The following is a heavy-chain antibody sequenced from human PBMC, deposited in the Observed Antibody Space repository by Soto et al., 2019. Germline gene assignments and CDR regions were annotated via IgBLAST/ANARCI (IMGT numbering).Heavy chain of an antibody. D-gene: IGHD4-17*01. CDR3: ARSTNDYGDRH. Sequence: QVQLVQSGAEVKKPGASVKVSCEASGYTFTSYDINWVRQATGQGLEWMGWMNPNSGNTGYAQRSQXXVTRTRNTSISTAYMELSSLRSEDTAVYYCARSTNDYGDRHWGQGTLVTVSS. V-gene: IGHV1-8*01. CDR2: MNPNSGNT. CDR1: GYTFTSYD. J-gene: IGHJ4*02.